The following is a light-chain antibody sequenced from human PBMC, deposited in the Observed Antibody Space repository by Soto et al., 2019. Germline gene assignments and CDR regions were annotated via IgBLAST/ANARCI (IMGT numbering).Light chain of an antibody. Sequence: QSALTQPASVSGSPGQSITISCTGTSSDVGSYNLVSWYQQHPDKAPKLMIYEGSKRPSGVSNRFSGSKSGNTASLTISGLQAEDEADYYCCSYAGRNVVFGGGTKLTVL. CDR3: CSYAGRNVV. V-gene: IGLV2-23*01. CDR2: EGS. J-gene: IGLJ2*01. CDR1: SSDVGSYNL.